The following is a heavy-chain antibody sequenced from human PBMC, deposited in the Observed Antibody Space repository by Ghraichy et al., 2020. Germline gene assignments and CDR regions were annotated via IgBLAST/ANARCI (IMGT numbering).Heavy chain of an antibody. Sequence: SCAASGFTFRNYGMNWVRQVPGKGLEWIAYISYIGGDIRYADSVKGRFTISRDNAKNSMYLQMNSLRDEDTAVYHCGGGGFRGTGGDYWGQGTQVTVSS. V-gene: IGHV3-48*02. CDR2: ISYIGGDI. CDR3: GGGGFRGTGGDY. D-gene: IGHD3/OR15-3a*01. CDR1: GFTFRNYG. J-gene: IGHJ4*02.